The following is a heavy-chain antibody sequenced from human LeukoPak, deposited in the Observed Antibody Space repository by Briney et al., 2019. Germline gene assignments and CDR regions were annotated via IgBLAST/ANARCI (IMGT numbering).Heavy chain of an antibody. Sequence: GASVKVSCKVSGYTLTELSMHWVRQAPGKGLEWMGGFDPEDGETIYAQKFQGRVTMTEDTSTDTAYMELSSLRSEDTAVYYCATDPIYCSGDSCYYFDYWGQGTLVTVSS. CDR1: GYTLTELS. CDR3: ATDPIYCSGDSCYYFDY. D-gene: IGHD2-15*01. J-gene: IGHJ4*02. V-gene: IGHV1-24*01. CDR2: FDPEDGET.